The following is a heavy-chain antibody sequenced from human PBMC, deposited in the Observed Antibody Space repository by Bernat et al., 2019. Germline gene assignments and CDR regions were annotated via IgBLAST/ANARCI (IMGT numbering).Heavy chain of an antibody. D-gene: IGHD5-12*01. CDR1: GFSLNSLAVR. J-gene: IGHJ4*02. CDR3: VHTAGWLLST. CDR2: IYSDDTE. V-gene: IGHV2-5*02. Sequence: QITLKESGPTLVRPTQTLTLTCTLSGFSLNSLAVRVSSVRHPPAKALELLALIYSDDTEYYSPSLKSSLTVTKDTSKNQVVLTIPNADPLDTGTYYCVHTAGWLLSTWGQGTLVTVSS.